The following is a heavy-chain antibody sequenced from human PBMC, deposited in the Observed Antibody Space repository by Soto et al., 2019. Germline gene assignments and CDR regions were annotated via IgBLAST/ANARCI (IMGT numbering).Heavy chain of an antibody. Sequence: SQTLSLTCAISGDSVSSNSAAWNWIRQSPSRGLEWLGRTYYRSKWYNDYAVSVKSRITINPDTSKNQFSLQLNSVTPEDTAVDYCARGRIAVAGGLTNWFDPWGQGTLVTVSS. CDR1: GDSVSSNSAA. CDR2: TYYRSKWYN. D-gene: IGHD6-19*01. J-gene: IGHJ5*02. CDR3: ARGRIAVAGGLTNWFDP. V-gene: IGHV6-1*01.